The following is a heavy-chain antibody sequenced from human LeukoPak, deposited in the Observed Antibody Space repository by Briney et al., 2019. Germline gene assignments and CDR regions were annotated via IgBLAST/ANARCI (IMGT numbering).Heavy chain of an antibody. J-gene: IGHJ4*02. V-gene: IGHV1-18*01. CDR2: ISAYNGDT. D-gene: IGHD3-10*01. CDR3: ARDTALIITPGGPDY. Sequence: ASVKVSCKASGGTFSSYTISWVRQAPGQGPEWMGWISAYNGDTKYAQNLQGRVTLTTDTSTGTAYMELRSLTSDDTALYYCARDTALIITPGGPDYWGRGTLITVSS. CDR1: GGTFSSYT.